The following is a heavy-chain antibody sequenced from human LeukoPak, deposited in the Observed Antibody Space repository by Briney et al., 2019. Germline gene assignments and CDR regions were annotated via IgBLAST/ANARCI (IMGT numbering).Heavy chain of an antibody. CDR2: INSDGSST. Sequence: GGSLRLSYAASGFTFSSYWMHWVRHAPGKGLVWVSRINSDGSSTSYADSVKGRFTISRDNAKNTLYLQMNSLRAEDTAVYYCARAVYGGDFDYWGQGTLVTVSS. D-gene: IGHD5/OR15-5a*01. J-gene: IGHJ4*02. CDR3: ARAVYGGDFDY. CDR1: GFTFSSYW. V-gene: IGHV3-74*01.